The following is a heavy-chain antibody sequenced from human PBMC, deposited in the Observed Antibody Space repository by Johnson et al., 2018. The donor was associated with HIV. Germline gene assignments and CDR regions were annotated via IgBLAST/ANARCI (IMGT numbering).Heavy chain of an antibody. CDR3: AKDRYGGSYPDAFDI. Sequence: MLLVEYGGGLVQPGGSLRLSCAASGFTFSSYAMSWVRQAPGKGLEWVSAISGSGGSTYYADSVKGRFTISRDNSKNTLFLQMNSLRPEDTSVYYCAKDRYGGSYPDAFDIWGQGTMVTVSS. J-gene: IGHJ3*02. V-gene: IGHV3-23*04. D-gene: IGHD1-26*01. CDR1: GFTFSSYA. CDR2: ISGSGGST.